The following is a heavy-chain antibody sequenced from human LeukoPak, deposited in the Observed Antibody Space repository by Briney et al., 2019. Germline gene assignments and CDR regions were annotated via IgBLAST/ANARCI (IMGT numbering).Heavy chain of an antibody. J-gene: IGHJ4*02. Sequence: GGSLRLSCAASGFTFSSYSMNWVRQAPGKGLEWVSAISGSGDTSFYADSVRGRFTISRDNAKNSLYLQMNSLRAEDTAVYYCAREYSGYGMAGDYWGQGTLVTVSS. CDR3: AREYSGYGMAGDY. CDR1: GFTFSSYS. V-gene: IGHV3-21*01. D-gene: IGHD5-12*01. CDR2: ISGSGDTS.